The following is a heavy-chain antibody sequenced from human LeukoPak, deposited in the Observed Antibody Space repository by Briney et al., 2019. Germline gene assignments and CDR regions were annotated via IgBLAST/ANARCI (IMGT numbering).Heavy chain of an antibody. V-gene: IGHV3-15*01. CDR2: IKSKSNGGTT. CDR1: GFTFNAAW. Sequence: PGGSLRLSCAASGFTFNAAWMNWVRQAPGKGLEWVGRIKSKSNGGTTYFAAPVKDRFATSRDDSKHTVNLQMDSLRTEDTGVYYCVADLPGTNSPYFDYWGQGTLVTVSS. J-gene: IGHJ4*02. D-gene: IGHD4/OR15-4a*01. CDR3: VADLPGTNSPYFDY.